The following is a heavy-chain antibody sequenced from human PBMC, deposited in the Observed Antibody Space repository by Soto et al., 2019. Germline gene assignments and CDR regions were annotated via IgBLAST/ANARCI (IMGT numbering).Heavy chain of an antibody. CDR3: AHSSCSGGSCYGGWFGP. CDR1: GFSLSTSGVG. Sequence: QITLKESGPTLVKPTQTLTLTCTFSGFSLSTSGVGVGWIRQPPGKALEWLALIYWDDDKRYSPSLKSRLTITKDTSKNQVVLTMTIMDPVDTATYYCAHSSCSGGSCYGGWFGPWCQGTLVTVSS. CDR2: IYWDDDK. V-gene: IGHV2-5*02. D-gene: IGHD2-15*01. J-gene: IGHJ5*02.